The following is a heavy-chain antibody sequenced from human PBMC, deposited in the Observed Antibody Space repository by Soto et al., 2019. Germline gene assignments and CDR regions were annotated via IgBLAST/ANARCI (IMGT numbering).Heavy chain of an antibody. J-gene: IGHJ4*02. CDR2: IYYSGST. CDR3: AWGSGPPSNAVDY. Sequence: QVQLQESGPGLVKPSQTLSLTCTVSGGSISSGGYYWSWIRQHPGKGLEWVGYIYYSGSTYYNPSLKSRVTISVDRSKNQFSLKLSSVTAADTAVYYCAWGSGPPSNAVDYWGQGTLVTVSS. CDR1: GGSISSGGYY. D-gene: IGHD3-10*01. V-gene: IGHV4-31*03.